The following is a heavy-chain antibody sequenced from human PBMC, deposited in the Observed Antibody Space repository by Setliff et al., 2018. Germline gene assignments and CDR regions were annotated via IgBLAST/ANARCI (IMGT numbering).Heavy chain of an antibody. V-gene: IGHV3-23*01. CDR3: ARDRGQVTVNNRYGFYYYGMDV. D-gene: IGHD3-16*02. J-gene: IGHJ6*02. CDR2: ISDSGGST. Sequence: PGGSLRLSCAASGFTFSNYALSWVRQAPGKGLEWVSAISDSGGSTYYADSVRGRFTISRDNSKNTVYLRMNALRAEDTGLYYCARDRGQVTVNNRYGFYYYGMDVWGQGTTVTVSS. CDR1: GFTFSNYA.